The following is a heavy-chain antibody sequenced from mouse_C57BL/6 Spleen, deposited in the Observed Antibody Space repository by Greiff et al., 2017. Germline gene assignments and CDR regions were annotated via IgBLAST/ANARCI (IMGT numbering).Heavy chain of an antibody. J-gene: IGHJ1*03. CDR3: ARGGYDQTGWYFDV. D-gene: IGHD2-3*01. V-gene: IGHV5-4*03. CDR1: GFTFSSYA. CDR2: ISDGGSYT. Sequence: EVMLVESGGGLVKPGGSLKLSCAASGFTFSSYAMSWVRQTPEKRLEWVATISDGGSYTYYPDNVKGRFTISRDNAKNNLYLQMSHLKSEDTAMYYCARGGYDQTGWYFDVWGTGTTVTVSS.